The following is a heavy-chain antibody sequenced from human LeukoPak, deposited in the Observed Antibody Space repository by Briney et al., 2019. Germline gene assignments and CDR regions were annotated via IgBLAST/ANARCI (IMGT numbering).Heavy chain of an antibody. CDR2: IYYSGGT. CDR3: ARRGGDSSGNFDY. Sequence: SETLSLTCTVSGGSITSYYWSWIRQPPGKGLEWIGYIYYSGGTNYNPSLKSRVTISVDTSKKQFSLRLSSVTAADTAVYYCARRGGDSSGNFDYWGQGTLVTVSS. V-gene: IGHV4-59*08. CDR1: GGSITSYY. D-gene: IGHD3-22*01. J-gene: IGHJ4*02.